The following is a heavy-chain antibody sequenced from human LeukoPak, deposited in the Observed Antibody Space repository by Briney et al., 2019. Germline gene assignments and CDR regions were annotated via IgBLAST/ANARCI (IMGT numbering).Heavy chain of an antibody. J-gene: IGHJ3*01. Sequence: GGSLRLSCAASGFTFSSYAMSWVRQAPGKGLEWVSAISGSGGSTYYADSVKGRFTISRDNSKNTLYLQMNSLRAEDTATYFCARRGTDASFSFFDVWGQGTMVTVSS. V-gene: IGHV3-23*01. CDR2: ISGSGGST. CDR3: ARRGTDASFSFFDV. D-gene: IGHD1-1*01. CDR1: GFTFSSYA.